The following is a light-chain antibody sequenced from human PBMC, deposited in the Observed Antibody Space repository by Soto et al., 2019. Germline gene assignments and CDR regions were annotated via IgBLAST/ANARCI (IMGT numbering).Light chain of an antibody. CDR1: QSVLYSSNNKNY. J-gene: IGKJ5*01. CDR3: HQYYSTPIT. Sequence: DIVMTQSPDSLAVSLGERATINCKSGQSVLYSSNNKNYFAWYQQKPGQPPKLLFTWASTRQSGVPDRFSGSGSGTDFTLTISSLQAEDVAIYYCHQYYSTPITFGQGTRLEIK. CDR2: WAS. V-gene: IGKV4-1*01.